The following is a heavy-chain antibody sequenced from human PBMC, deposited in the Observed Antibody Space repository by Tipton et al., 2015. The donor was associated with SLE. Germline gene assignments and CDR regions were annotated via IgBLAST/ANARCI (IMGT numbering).Heavy chain of an antibody. D-gene: IGHD2-15*01. V-gene: IGHV4-59*01. CDR2: FYYTGST. CDR1: SGSIRTSY. J-gene: IGHJ4*02. CDR3: ARGWRFGQRGFDS. Sequence: TLSLTCTFSSGSIRTSYWTWIRQPPGKGLEWIGYFYYTGSTTYNPSLKSRLTLSVDTSKNQFSLRLTSVTAADTAVYYCARGWRFGQRGFDSWGQGTLVTVSS.